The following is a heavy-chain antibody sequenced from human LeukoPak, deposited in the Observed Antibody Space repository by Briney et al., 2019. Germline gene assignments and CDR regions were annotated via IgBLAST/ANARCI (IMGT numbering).Heavy chain of an antibody. CDR3: ASGLDYVWGSYRPFDY. J-gene: IGHJ4*02. CDR1: GLTFSSYA. V-gene: IGHV3-23*01. Sequence: PGGSLRLSCAASGLTFSSYAMSWVRQAPGKGLEWVSAISGSGGSTYYADSVKGRFTISRDNSKNTLYPQMNSLRAEDTAVYYCASGLDYVWGSYRPFDYWGQGTLVTVSS. CDR2: ISGSGGST. D-gene: IGHD3-16*02.